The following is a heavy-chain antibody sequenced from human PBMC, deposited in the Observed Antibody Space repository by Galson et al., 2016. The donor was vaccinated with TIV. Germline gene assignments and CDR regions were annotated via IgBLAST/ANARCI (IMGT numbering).Heavy chain of an antibody. D-gene: IGHD1-1*01. CDR3: SRDLTTGNPGYDY. CDR2: IKEDGSEI. CDR1: GFSFRSYW. J-gene: IGHJ4*02. Sequence: SLRLSCAASGFSFRSYWMSWVRQAPGKGLQWVANIKEDGSEIYYVDSVKGRFTFSRDNAKNSLYLQMSSLRAEDTAMYYCSRDLTTGNPGYDYWGQGTLVTVSS. V-gene: IGHV3-7*01.